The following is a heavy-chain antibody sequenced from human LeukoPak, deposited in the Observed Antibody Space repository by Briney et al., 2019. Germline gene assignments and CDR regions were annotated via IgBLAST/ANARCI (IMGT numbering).Heavy chain of an antibody. D-gene: IGHD1-26*01. CDR3: AKDLSYSGSFLISDY. CDR1: GFTFSTYS. V-gene: IGHV3-48*04. CDR2: ISSTGSTI. Sequence: GGSLRLACAASGFTFSTYSMNWVRQAPGKGLEWISYISSTGSTIYYADSVKGRFTISRDNAKNSLYLQMNSLRAEDTALYYCAKDLSYSGSFLISDYWGQGTLVTVSS. J-gene: IGHJ4*02.